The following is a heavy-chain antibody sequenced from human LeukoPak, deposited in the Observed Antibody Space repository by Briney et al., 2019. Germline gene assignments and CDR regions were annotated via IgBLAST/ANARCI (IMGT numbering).Heavy chain of an antibody. D-gene: IGHD2-2*01. CDR1: GFTFSSYA. CDR3: ARDRGIVVVPAALDY. V-gene: IGHV3-30-3*01. Sequence: PGGSLRLSCAASGFTFSSYAMHWVRQAPGKGLEWVAVISYDGSNKYYADSVKGRFTISRDNSKNTLYLQMNSLRAEDTAVYYCARDRGIVVVPAALDYWGQGTLVTVSS. CDR2: ISYDGSNK. J-gene: IGHJ4*02.